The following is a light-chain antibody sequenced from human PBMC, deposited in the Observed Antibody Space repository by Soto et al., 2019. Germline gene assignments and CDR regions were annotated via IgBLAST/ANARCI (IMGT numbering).Light chain of an antibody. Sequence: QSALTQPASVSGSPGQSITISCTGTSSDVGAYNYVSWYQQHPAKVPKLMMYDVSNRPSGVSDRFSGSKSGNTASLTISGLQAEDEADYYCYSYASSSTYVFGTGTKVTVL. CDR3: YSYASSSTYV. V-gene: IGLV2-14*01. CDR2: DVS. CDR1: SSDVGAYNY. J-gene: IGLJ1*01.